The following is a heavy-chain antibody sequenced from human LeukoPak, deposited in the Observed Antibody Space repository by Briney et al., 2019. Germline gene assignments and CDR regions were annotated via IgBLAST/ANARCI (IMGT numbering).Heavy chain of an antibody. J-gene: IGHJ4*02. D-gene: IGHD3-3*01. Sequence: SETLSLTCTVSDGSISSSSYYWGWIRQPPGKGLEWIGSIYYSGSTYYNPSLKSRVTISVDTSKNQFSLKLSSVTAADTAVYYCARVGGLGLGYYDFWSGYYGAVYWGQGTLVTVSS. CDR3: ARVGGLGLGYYDFWSGYYGAVY. CDR2: IYYSGST. CDR1: DGSISSSSYY. V-gene: IGHV4-39*07.